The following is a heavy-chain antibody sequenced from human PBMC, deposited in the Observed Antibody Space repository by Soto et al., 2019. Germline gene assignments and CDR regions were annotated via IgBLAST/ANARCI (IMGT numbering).Heavy chain of an antibody. CDR2: ISAYNGNT. CDR1: GYTFTSYG. Sequence: PVKVACKPAGYTFTSYGISWVRQAHGQGLEWMGWISAYNGNTNYAQKLQGRVTMTTDTSTSTAYMELRSLRSDDTAVYYCARANDFWSGYLGDAFDIWGQGTMVTVS. J-gene: IGHJ3*02. CDR3: ARANDFWSGYLGDAFDI. D-gene: IGHD3-3*01. V-gene: IGHV1-18*01.